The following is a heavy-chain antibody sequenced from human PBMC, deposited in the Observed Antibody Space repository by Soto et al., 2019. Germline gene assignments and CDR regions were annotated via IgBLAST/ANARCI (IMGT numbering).Heavy chain of an antibody. CDR2: MSTHGSNT. CDR1: GFVFTTHE. J-gene: IGHJ4*02. D-gene: IGHD3-9*01. Sequence: PGGSVRLSCAASGFVFTTHEMNWVRQPPGKGMDFASAMSTHGSNTYHAGSVKGRFTISRDNSKNTLYLQTSSLRADHTAVYSCVREMGPCCDWSHCFDCWGKGIRGTAYS. CDR3: VREMGPCCDWSHCFDC. V-gene: IGHV3-64D*06.